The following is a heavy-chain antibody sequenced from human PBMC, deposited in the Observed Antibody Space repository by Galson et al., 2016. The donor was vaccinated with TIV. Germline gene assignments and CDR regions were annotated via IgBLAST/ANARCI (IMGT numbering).Heavy chain of an antibody. V-gene: IGHV2-70*11. CDR1: GFSLTTSGMC. CDR2: IDWDDDK. CDR3: ARTPYGDSFGWFFDL. Sequence: PALVKPPQTLTLTCTFSGFSLTTSGMCVSWIRQAPGKGLEWLARIDWDDDKYYNIYLQTRLSISKDTSRNQVVLTMTDMDPVDTATYYCARTPYGDSFGWFFDLWGRGTLVSVSS. J-gene: IGHJ2*01. D-gene: IGHD4-17*01.